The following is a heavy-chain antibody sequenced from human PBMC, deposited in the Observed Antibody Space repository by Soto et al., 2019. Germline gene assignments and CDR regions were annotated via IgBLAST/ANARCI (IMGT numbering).Heavy chain of an antibody. CDR2: ISGSGGST. D-gene: IGHD3-3*01. V-gene: IGHV3-23*01. Sequence: GGSLRLSCAASGFTFSSYAMSWVRQAPGKGLEWVSAISGSGGSTYYADSVKGRFTISRDNSKNTLYLQMNSLRAEDTAVYYCAKGLRFLEWLVSADRMDVWGQGTTVTVSS. J-gene: IGHJ6*02. CDR3: AKGLRFLEWLVSADRMDV. CDR1: GFTFSSYA.